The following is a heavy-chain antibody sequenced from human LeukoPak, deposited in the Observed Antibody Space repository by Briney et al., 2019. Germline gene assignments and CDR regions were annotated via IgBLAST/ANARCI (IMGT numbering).Heavy chain of an antibody. CDR3: AIGPAVSTSCYYAY. V-gene: IGHV4-61*02. J-gene: IGHJ4*02. D-gene: IGHD2-2*01. CDR2: IYTSGST. CDR1: GGSISSGSYY. Sequence: SETLSLTCTVSGGSISSGSYYWSWIRQPAGKGLEWIGRIYTSGSTNYNPPLKSRVTISVDTSKNQFSLKLSSVTAADTAVYHCAIGPAVSTSCYYAYWGQGTLVTVSS.